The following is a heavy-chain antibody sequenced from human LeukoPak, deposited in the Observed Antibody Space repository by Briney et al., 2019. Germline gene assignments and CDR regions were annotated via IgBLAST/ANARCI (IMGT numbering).Heavy chain of an antibody. CDR2: IKQDGSEK. CDR1: GFTFSSYE. D-gene: IGHD4-17*01. J-gene: IGHJ6*02. Sequence: LSGGSLRLSCAASGFTFSSYEMNWVRQAPGKGLEWVANIKQDGSEKYYVDSVKGRFTISRDNAKNSLYLQMNSLRAEDTAVYYCARGTDDYGDYYYGMDVWGQGTTVTVSS. CDR3: ARGTDDYGDYYYGMDV. V-gene: IGHV3-7*05.